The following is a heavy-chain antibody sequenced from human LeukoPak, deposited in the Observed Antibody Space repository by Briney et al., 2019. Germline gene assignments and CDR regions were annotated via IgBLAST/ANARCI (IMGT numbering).Heavy chain of an antibody. D-gene: IGHD1-26*01. CDR3: ARGPPSGSYLIDY. J-gene: IGHJ4*02. CDR2: IIPTFGTA. V-gene: IGHV1-69*13. Sequence: SVKVSCKESGGTFSSYAFSWVRQAPGQGLEWMGGIIPTFGTANYAHKFLGRVTITADESTSTASMELRSLRSEDTAVYYCARGPPSGSYLIDYWGQGTLVTVSS. CDR1: GGTFSSYA.